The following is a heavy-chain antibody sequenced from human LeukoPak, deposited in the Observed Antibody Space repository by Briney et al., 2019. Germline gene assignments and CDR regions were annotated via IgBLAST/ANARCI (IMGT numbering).Heavy chain of an antibody. V-gene: IGHV4-38-2*02. CDR1: GYSISGGYY. D-gene: IGHD4-17*01. Sequence: SETLSLTCTVSGYSISGGYYWGWIRQPPGKGLEWIGSISRSGRTYYNPSLKSRVTISVDTSKNQFSLKLSSVTAADRAVYYCARDRAYGVSDYWGQGTLVTVSS. CDR2: ISRSGRT. J-gene: IGHJ4*02. CDR3: ARDRAYGVSDY.